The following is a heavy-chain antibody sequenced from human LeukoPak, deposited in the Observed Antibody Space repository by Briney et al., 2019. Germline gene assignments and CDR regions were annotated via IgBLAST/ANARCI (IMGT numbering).Heavy chain of an antibody. V-gene: IGHV1-2*02. CDR2: INPNSGGT. CDR3: ARVPTIFGVVTANWFDP. D-gene: IGHD3-3*01. J-gene: IGHJ5*02. CDR1: GYTFSSYY. Sequence: ASVKVSCKASGYTFSSYYMHWVRQAPGQGLEWMGWINPNSGGTNYAQKFQGRVTMTRDTSTSTAYMELSRLRSDDTAVYYCARVPTIFGVVTANWFDPWGQGTLVTVSS.